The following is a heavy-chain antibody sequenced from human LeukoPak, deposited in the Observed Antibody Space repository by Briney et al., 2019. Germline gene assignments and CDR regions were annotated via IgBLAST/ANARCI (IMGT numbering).Heavy chain of an antibody. Sequence: GESLKISCQGSGYSFTTYWIAWVRQMPGKGLECMGIIYPGDSDTRYSPSFQGQVTISADKSISTAYLQWSSLKASDTAMYYCARFLGPSGGLDYWGQGTRATVSS. J-gene: IGHJ4*02. CDR2: IYPGDSDT. CDR3: ARFLGPSGGLDY. V-gene: IGHV5-51*01. D-gene: IGHD3/OR15-3a*01. CDR1: GYSFTTYW.